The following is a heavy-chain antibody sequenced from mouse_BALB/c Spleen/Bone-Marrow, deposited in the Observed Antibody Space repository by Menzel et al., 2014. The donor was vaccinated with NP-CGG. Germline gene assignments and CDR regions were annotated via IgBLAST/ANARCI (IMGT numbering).Heavy chain of an antibody. CDR1: GYTSTSYW. Sequence: QVQLQQPGAELVKPGASVKLSCKASGYTSTSYWMHWVKQRPGQGLERIGEINPSNGRTNYNEKFKSKATLTVDKSSSTAYMQLSSLTSEDSAVYYCARRTTAVVATDYWGQGTTLTVSS. J-gene: IGHJ2*01. V-gene: IGHV1S81*02. D-gene: IGHD1-1*01. CDR2: INPSNGRT. CDR3: ARRTTAVVATDY.